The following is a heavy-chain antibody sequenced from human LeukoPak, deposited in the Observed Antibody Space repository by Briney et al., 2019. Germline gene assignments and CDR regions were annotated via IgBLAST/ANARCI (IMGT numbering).Heavy chain of an antibody. CDR3: ARRYSSGWLRLNWFDP. D-gene: IGHD6-19*01. CDR1: GGSFSGYY. J-gene: IGHJ5*02. Sequence: PSETLSLTCAVYGGSFSGYYWSWIRQPPGKGLEWIGEINHSGSTNYNPSLKSRVTISVDTSENQFSLKLSSVTAADTAVYYCARRYSSGWLRLNWFDPWGQGTLVTVPS. V-gene: IGHV4-34*01. CDR2: INHSGST.